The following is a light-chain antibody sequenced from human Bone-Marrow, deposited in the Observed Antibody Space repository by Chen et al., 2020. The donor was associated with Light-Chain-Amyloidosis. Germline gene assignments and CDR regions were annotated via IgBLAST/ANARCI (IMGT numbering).Light chain of an antibody. V-gene: IGLV2-14*01. CDR1: SSDVGGYNY. J-gene: IGLJ2*01. CDR2: DVS. Sequence: QSALTQPASVSGSPGQSIPISCTGTSSDVGGYNYVSLYQQHPGKAPRLMIYDVSNRPAGVSNRFSGSKSGNTASLTISGLQAEDEADYYCSSYTSSSSVVVGGGTTLTVL. CDR3: SSYTSSSSVV.